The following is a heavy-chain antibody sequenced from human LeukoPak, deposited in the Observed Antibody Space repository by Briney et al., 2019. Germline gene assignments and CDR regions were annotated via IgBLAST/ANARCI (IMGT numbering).Heavy chain of an antibody. J-gene: IGHJ4*02. D-gene: IGHD1-26*01. CDR3: ASYRKVGATRAFDY. Sequence: SETLSLTCTVSGGSISSSSYYWGWIRQPPGKGLEWIGSIYYSGSTYYNPSLKSRVTISVDTSKNQFSLKLSSVTAADTAVYYCASYRKVGATRAFDYWGQGTLVTVSS. V-gene: IGHV4-39*01. CDR1: GGSISSSSYY. CDR2: IYYSGST.